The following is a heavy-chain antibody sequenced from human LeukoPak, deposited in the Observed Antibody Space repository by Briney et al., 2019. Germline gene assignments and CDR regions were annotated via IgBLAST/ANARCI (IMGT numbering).Heavy chain of an antibody. D-gene: IGHD2-2*01. Sequence: PSETLSLTCAVYGGSFSGYYWSWIRQPPGKGLEWIGEINHSGSTNYNPSLKSRATISVDTSKNQFSLKLSSVTAADTAVYYCARGIFYCSSTSCYYYYGMDVWGQGTTVTVSS. CDR3: ARGIFYCSSTSCYYYYGMDV. V-gene: IGHV4-34*01. J-gene: IGHJ6*02. CDR2: INHSGST. CDR1: GGSFSGYY.